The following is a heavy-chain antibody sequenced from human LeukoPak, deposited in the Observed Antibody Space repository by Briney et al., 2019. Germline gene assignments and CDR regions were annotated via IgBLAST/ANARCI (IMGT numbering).Heavy chain of an antibody. Sequence: GGSLRLSCAASGFTFSSYSMNWVRQAPGKGLEWVSYISSSSSTIYYADSVKGRFTISRDNAKNSLYLQMNSLRAEDTAVYYCASEAQALDIWGQGTMVTVSS. CDR3: ASEAQALDI. CDR1: GFTFSSYS. V-gene: IGHV3-48*01. CDR2: ISSSSSTI. J-gene: IGHJ3*02.